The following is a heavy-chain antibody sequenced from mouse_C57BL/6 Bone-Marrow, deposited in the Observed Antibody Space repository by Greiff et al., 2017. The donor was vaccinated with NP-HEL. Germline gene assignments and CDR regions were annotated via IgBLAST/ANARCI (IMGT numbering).Heavy chain of an antibody. CDR3: ARRGYYDYDDGVVY. V-gene: IGHV1-61*01. D-gene: IGHD2-4*01. CDR1: GYTFTSYW. J-gene: IGHJ2*01. CDR2: IYPSDSET. Sequence: QVQLQQPGAELVRPGSSVKLSCTASGYTFTSYWMDWVHQRPGQGLEWIGNIYPSDSETHYNQKLTDKATLTVDKSSSTAYMQLSSLPSEEYAVYYCARRGYYDYDDGVVYWGQGTTLTLSS.